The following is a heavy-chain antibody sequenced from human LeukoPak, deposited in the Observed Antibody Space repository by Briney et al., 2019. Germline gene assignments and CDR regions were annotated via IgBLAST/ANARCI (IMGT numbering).Heavy chain of an antibody. V-gene: IGHV4-38-2*02. CDR1: GYSISNNFY. CDR3: AGYCSGGSCAVDY. CDR2: INHSGST. J-gene: IGHJ4*02. Sequence: PSETLSLTCTVSGYSISNNFYWAWIRQSPGKGLEWIVSINHSGSTNYNPSLKSRVTISVDKSKNQFSLKLSSVTAADTAVYYCAGYCSGGSCAVDYWGQGTLVTVSS. D-gene: IGHD2-15*01.